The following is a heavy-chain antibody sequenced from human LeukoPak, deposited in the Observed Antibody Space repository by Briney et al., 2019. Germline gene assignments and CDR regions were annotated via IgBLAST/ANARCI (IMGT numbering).Heavy chain of an antibody. CDR1: GFTFDDYA. J-gene: IGHJ6*02. D-gene: IGHD5-18*01. V-gene: IGHV3-9*01. CDR3: AKDIGYSYGMDV. CDR2: ISWNSGSI. Sequence: GGSLRLSCAASGFTFDDYAMHWGRQAPGKGLEWVSGISWNSGSIGYADSVKGRFTISRDNAKNSLYLQMNSLRAEDTALYYCAKDIGYSYGMDVWGQGTTVTVSS.